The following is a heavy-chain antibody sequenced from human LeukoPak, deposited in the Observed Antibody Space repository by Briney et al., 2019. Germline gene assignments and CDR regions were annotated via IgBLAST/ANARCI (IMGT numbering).Heavy chain of an antibody. V-gene: IGHV3-7*04. D-gene: IGHD6-13*01. Sequence: GGSLRLFCAACGYSSSSNCMIWVRQAPGKGLEWVANIKQDGSEIHYVDSVKGRFTISRDNAKNSLYLQMNSLRAEDAAVYYCARGMSSSSLYTGSYWGQGTLVTVSS. J-gene: IGHJ4*02. CDR1: GYSSSSNC. CDR2: IKQDGSEI. CDR3: ARGMSSSSLYTGSY.